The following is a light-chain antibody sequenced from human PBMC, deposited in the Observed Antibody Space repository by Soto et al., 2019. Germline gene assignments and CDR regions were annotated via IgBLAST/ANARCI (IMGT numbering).Light chain of an antibody. V-gene: IGKV3-15*01. CDR2: DAS. CDR1: QSVGRN. Sequence: EIEMTQSPATLSLSPGERATLSCRSSQSVGRNLAWYQQKPGQAPRLLIYDASNRATGVPARFSGSGSGTEFTLTISSLESEDVAVYHCQQYSIWPPWTFGQGTKVEI. CDR3: QQYSIWPPWT. J-gene: IGKJ1*01.